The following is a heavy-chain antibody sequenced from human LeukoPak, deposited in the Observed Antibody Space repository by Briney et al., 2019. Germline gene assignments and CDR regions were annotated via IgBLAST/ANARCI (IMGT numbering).Heavy chain of an antibody. Sequence: GASVKVSCKASGGTFSSYAISWVRQAPGQGFEWMGRIIPILGIANYAQKFQGRVTITADKSTSTAYMELSSLRSEDTAVYYCASIVGASVDFGYWGQGTLVTVSS. CDR1: GGTFSSYA. CDR2: IIPILGIA. D-gene: IGHD1-26*01. J-gene: IGHJ4*02. V-gene: IGHV1-69*04. CDR3: ASIVGASVDFGY.